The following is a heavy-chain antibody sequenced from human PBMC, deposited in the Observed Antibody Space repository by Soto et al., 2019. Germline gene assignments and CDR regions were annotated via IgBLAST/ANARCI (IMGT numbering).Heavy chain of an antibody. CDR3: AREANGAVLCFGELSNWFDP. CDR1: GGTDSNYA. Sequence: SVKVSCKASGGTDSNYAITWVRQAPGQGLEWLGRIIPIFGTTDYAQKFQGRVTITADTSISTAYMELSRLRSDDTAVYYCAREANGAVLCFGELSNWFDPWGQGTLVTVSS. D-gene: IGHD3-10*01. CDR2: IIPIFGTT. J-gene: IGHJ5*02. V-gene: IGHV1-69*06.